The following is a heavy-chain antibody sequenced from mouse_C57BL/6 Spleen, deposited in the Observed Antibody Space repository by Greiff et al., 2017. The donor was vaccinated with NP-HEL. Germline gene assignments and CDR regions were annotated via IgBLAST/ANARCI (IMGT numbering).Heavy chain of an antibody. Sequence: QVQLQQPGAELVKPGASVKMSCKASGYTFTSYWITWVKQRPGQGLEWIGDIYPGSGSTNYNEKFKSKATLTVDTSSSTAYMQLSSLTSEDSAVYYCAREGLREGYYYAMDYWGQGTSVTVSS. J-gene: IGHJ4*01. CDR2: IYPGSGST. CDR3: AREGLREGYYYAMDY. D-gene: IGHD2-4*01. CDR1: GYTFTSYW. V-gene: IGHV1-55*01.